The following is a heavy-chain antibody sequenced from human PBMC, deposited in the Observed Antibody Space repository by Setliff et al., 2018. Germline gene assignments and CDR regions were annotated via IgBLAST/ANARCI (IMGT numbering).Heavy chain of an antibody. J-gene: IGHJ2*01. CDR3: ARAQVVFAISAPVWYFEV. D-gene: IGHD2-21*01. CDR2: INHSGST. Sequence: SETLSLTCVVYGGSFSGYQWSWIRQPPGKGLEWIGEINHSGSTNYNPSLKSRVSISVEKSKNQFSLKLTSVTAADTAVHYCARAQVVFAISAPVWYFEVWGRGTQVTVSS. CDR1: GGSFSGYQ. V-gene: IGHV4-34*01.